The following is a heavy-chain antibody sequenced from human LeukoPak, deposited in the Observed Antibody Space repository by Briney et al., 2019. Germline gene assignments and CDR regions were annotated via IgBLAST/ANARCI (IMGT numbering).Heavy chain of an antibody. J-gene: IGHJ5*02. CDR3: VHTPYSSAYYGNWFDP. CDR2: IYWNNDR. Sequence: TLSLTCTVSGGSISSYYWSWIRQPPGKALEWVALIYWNNDRRYRPSLRSRLTITKDTSKNQVVLTMTNMDPVDTATYFCVHTPYSSAYYGNWFDPWGQGILVTVSS. D-gene: IGHD3-22*01. CDR1: GGSISSYYW. V-gene: IGHV2-5*01.